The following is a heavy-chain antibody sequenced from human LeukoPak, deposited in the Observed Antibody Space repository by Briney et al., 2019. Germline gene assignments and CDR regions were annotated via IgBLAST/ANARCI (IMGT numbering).Heavy chain of an antibody. CDR1: GFTFSDYY. Sequence: GGSLRLSCAASGFTFSDYYMSWIRQAPRKGLEWVSYISSSGSTIYYADSVKGRFTISRDNAKNSLYLQMNSLRAEDTAVYYCAKAPATGEGYYFYYMDVWGKGTTVTVSS. J-gene: IGHJ6*03. CDR3: AKAPATGEGYYFYYMDV. V-gene: IGHV3-11*01. CDR2: ISSSGSTI. D-gene: IGHD7-27*01.